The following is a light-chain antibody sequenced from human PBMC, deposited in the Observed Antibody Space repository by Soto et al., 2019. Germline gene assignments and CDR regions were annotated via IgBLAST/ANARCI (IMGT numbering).Light chain of an antibody. CDR3: QKYNSAPWT. V-gene: IGKV1-27*01. J-gene: IGKJ1*01. CDR1: QGISNY. CDR2: AAS. Sequence: DIQMTQSLSSLSASVGDRVTITCRANQGISNYLAWYQQKPGKVPKLLIYAASTLQSGVPSRFSGSGSGTDFTLTISSLQPEDVATYYCQKYNSAPWTFGQVTKV.